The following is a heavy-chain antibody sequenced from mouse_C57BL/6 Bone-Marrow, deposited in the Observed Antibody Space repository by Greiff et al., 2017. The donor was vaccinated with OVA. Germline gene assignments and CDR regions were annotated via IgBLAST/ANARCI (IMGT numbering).Heavy chain of an antibody. Sequence: QVQLKESGAELARPGASVKLSCKASGYTFTSYGISWVKQRTGQGLEWIGEIYPRSGNTYYNEKFKGKATLTADKSSSTAYMELRSLTSEDSAVYFCAREEDYAWFAYWGQGTLVTVSA. D-gene: IGHD2-4*01. V-gene: IGHV1-81*01. CDR2: IYPRSGNT. CDR1: GYTFTSYG. J-gene: IGHJ3*01. CDR3: AREEDYAWFAY.